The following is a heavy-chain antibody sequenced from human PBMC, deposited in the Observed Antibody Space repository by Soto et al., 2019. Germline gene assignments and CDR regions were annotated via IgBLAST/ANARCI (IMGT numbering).Heavy chain of an antibody. CDR2: IRKDGSQE. Sequence: DVQLMESGGDLVQPGGSLRLSCAASGFTFGSDWMTWVRQAPGKGLEWVANIRKDGSQENYADSVKGRFSVSRDNAKESLYLQMNSLRIEDTAVYYCARDAIYRDSSVYYDVFDIWGQGTMVTVSS. V-gene: IGHV3-7*05. CDR1: GFTFGSDW. CDR3: ARDAIYRDSSVYYDVFDI. J-gene: IGHJ3*02. D-gene: IGHD3-22*01.